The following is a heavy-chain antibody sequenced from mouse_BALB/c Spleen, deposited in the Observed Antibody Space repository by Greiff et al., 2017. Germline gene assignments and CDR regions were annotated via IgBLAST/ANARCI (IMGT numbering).Heavy chain of an antibody. D-gene: IGHD2-1*01. Sequence: VKLVESGAELVRPGVSVKISCKGSGYTFTDYAMHWVKQSHAKSLEWIGVISTYYGDASYNQKFKGKATMTVDKSSSTAYMELARLTSEDSAIYYCARTGYGNYVSYWYFDVWGAGTTVTVSS. V-gene: IGHV1S137*01. CDR2: ISTYYGDA. CDR1: GYTFTDYA. CDR3: ARTGYGNYVSYWYFDV. J-gene: IGHJ1*01.